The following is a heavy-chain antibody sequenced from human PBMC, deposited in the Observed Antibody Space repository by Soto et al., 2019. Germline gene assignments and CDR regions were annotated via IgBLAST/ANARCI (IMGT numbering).Heavy chain of an antibody. V-gene: IGHV4-34*01. Sequence: PSETLSLTCAVYGGSFNNDYCSWVRQPPGKGPEWIGDINQSGTTNYNPSLKSRVTISVDTSKNQCSLKLRSVTAADTAVYYCARGSIAARFDPWGQGTLVTVSS. CDR3: ARGSIAARFDP. J-gene: IGHJ5*02. D-gene: IGHD6-6*01. CDR1: GGSFNNDY. CDR2: INQSGTT.